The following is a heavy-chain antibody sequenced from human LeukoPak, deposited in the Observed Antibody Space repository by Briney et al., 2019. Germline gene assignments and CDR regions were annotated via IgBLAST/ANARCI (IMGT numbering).Heavy chain of an antibody. J-gene: IGHJ6*03. Sequence: GESLKISCKGSGYSFTSYWIGWVRQMPGKDLEWMGIIYPGDSDTRYSPSFQGQVTISADKSISTAYLQWSSLKASDTAMYYCARAVKGSGYDPYYYYMDVWGKGTTVTVSS. CDR2: IYPGDSDT. CDR1: GYSFTSYW. CDR3: ARAVKGSGYDPYYYYMDV. V-gene: IGHV5-51*01. D-gene: IGHD5-12*01.